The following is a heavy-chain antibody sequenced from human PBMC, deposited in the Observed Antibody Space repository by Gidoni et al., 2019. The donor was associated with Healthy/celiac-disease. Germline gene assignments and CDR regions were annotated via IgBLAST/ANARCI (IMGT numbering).Heavy chain of an antibody. D-gene: IGHD7-27*01. CDR1: GFTFSSYG. Sequence: QVQLVESGGGVVQPGRSLRLSSAASGFTFSSYGMHWVRQAPGKGLEWVAVISYDGSNKYYADSVKGRFTISRDNSKNTLYLQMNSLRAEDTAVYYCAKASTGDRSLDYWGQGTLVTVSS. V-gene: IGHV3-30*18. CDR2: ISYDGSNK. CDR3: AKASTGDRSLDY. J-gene: IGHJ4*02.